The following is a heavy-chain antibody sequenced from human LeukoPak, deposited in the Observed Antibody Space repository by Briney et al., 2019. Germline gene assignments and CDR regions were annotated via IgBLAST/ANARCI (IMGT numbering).Heavy chain of an antibody. J-gene: IGHJ4*02. Sequence: ASVKVSCKASGYTFTSYYMHWVRQAPGQGLERMGIINPSGGSTSYAQKFQGRVTMTRDTSTSTVYMELSSLRSEDTAVYYCARWGLETNDFDYWGQGTLVTVSS. V-gene: IGHV1-46*01. D-gene: IGHD3-16*01. CDR3: ARWGLETNDFDY. CDR1: GYTFTSYY. CDR2: INPSGGST.